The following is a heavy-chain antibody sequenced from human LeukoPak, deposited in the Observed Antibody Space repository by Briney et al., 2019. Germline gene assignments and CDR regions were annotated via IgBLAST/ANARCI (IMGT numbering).Heavy chain of an antibody. Sequence: GASVKVSCKASGYTFTSYGISWVRQAPGQGLEWMGWISAYNGNTNYAQKFQGWVTMTRDTSISTAYMELSSLRSEDTAVYYCARAPRADSSGYYGYWGQGTLVTVSS. V-gene: IGHV1-18*01. J-gene: IGHJ4*02. CDR1: GYTFTSYG. CDR2: ISAYNGNT. D-gene: IGHD3-22*01. CDR3: ARAPRADSSGYYGY.